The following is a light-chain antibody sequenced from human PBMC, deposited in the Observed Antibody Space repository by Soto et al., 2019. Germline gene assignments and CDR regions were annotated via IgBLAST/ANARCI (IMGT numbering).Light chain of an antibody. J-gene: IGLJ3*02. CDR1: SSDVGGYNY. Sequence: QSALTQPASVSGSPGQSITISCTGTSSDVGGYNYVSWYQQHPGKAPKLMIYEVSNRPSGVSNRFSGSKSGNTASLTISGLQDEDEADYYCSSYTSSSTVFGGGTKVTVL. CDR2: EVS. CDR3: SSYTSSSTV. V-gene: IGLV2-14*01.